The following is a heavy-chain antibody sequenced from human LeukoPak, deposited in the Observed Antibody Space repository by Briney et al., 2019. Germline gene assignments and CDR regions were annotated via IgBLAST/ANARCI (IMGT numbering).Heavy chain of an antibody. J-gene: IGHJ4*02. CDR1: GFTFSSYG. Sequence: GRSLRLSCAASGFTFSSYGMHWVRQAPGKGLEWVAVIWYDGSNKYYADSVKDRFTISRDNSKNTLYLQMNSLRAEDTAVYYCAKEGGGSSGDVIEYYFDYWGQGTLVTVSS. CDR3: AKEGGGSSGDVIEYYFDY. CDR2: IWYDGSNK. D-gene: IGHD6-19*01. V-gene: IGHV3-33*06.